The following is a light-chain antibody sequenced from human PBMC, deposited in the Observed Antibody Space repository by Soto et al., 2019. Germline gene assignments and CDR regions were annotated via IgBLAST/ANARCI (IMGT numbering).Light chain of an antibody. CDR1: SSDVGGYNY. CDR3: SSFAGGGNPAL. V-gene: IGLV2-8*01. CDR2: EVT. Sequence: QSALTQPPSASGSLGQSVTISCTGTSSDVGGYNYVSWHQQHPGKAPKLMIYEVTKRPSGVPDRFSGSKSGNTASLTVSGLQAEDEADYYCSSFAGGGNPALFGGWTKLTVL. J-gene: IGLJ2*01.